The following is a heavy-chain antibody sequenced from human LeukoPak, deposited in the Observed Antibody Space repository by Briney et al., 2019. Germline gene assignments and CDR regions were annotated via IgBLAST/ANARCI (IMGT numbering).Heavy chain of an antibody. CDR3: ARDRMYSSSRYYFYLMDV. Sequence: PSETLSLTCTVSGDSVSGYGFYWSWIRQPPGRGLEWIGYVSYGGDTNYSPSLKSRISISVDTSKSQFSLELSSVTAADTAVYYCARDRMYSSSRYYFYLMDVWGQGTTVTVSS. J-gene: IGHJ6*02. CDR1: GDSVSGYGFY. D-gene: IGHD6-13*01. CDR2: VSYGGDT. V-gene: IGHV4-61*08.